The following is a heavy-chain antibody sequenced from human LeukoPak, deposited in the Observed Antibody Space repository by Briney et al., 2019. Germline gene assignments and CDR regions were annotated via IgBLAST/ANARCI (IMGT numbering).Heavy chain of an antibody. D-gene: IGHD2-15*01. J-gene: IGHJ6*02. CDR1: GGTFISYA. Sequence: ASVKVSCKASGGTFISYAISWVRQAPGQGLEWMGGIIPIFGTANYAQKFQGRVTITADESTSTAYMELSSLRSEDTAVYYCAREAEVVAATGNYYYYGMDVWGQGTTVTVSS. CDR3: AREAEVVAATGNYYYYGMDV. V-gene: IGHV1-69*13. CDR2: IIPIFGTA.